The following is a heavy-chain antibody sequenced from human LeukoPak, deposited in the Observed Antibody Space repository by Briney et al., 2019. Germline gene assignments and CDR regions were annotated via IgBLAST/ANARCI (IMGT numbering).Heavy chain of an antibody. V-gene: IGHV3-30*02. Sequence: GGSLRLSCAASGFTFSSYGMHWVRQAPGKGLEWVAFIRYDGSNKYYADSVKGRFTISRDNAKNSLYLQMNSLRAEDTAVYYCARGTGIWFGPDAFDIWGQGTMVTVSS. CDR2: IRYDGSNK. CDR1: GFTFSSYG. J-gene: IGHJ3*02. CDR3: ARGTGIWFGPDAFDI. D-gene: IGHD3-10*01.